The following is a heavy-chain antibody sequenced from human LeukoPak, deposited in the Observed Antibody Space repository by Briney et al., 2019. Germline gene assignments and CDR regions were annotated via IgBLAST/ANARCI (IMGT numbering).Heavy chain of an antibody. J-gene: IGHJ4*02. CDR1: GFTFSTYG. CDR3: ARAMRSGCDY. D-gene: IGHD6-19*01. V-gene: IGHV3-48*02. Sequence: GGSLRLSCAASGFTFSTYGMNWVRQAPGKGLEWVSYIGSGSNTIHYADSVKGRFTISRDNAKNSLYLQMNSLRDEDTAVYYCARAMRSGCDYWGQGTLVTVSS. CDR2: IGSGSNTI.